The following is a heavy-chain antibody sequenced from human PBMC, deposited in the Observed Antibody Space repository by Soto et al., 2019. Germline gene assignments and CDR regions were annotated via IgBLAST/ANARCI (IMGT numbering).Heavy chain of an antibody. CDR1: GFRFSTYA. CDR3: AKDYRPDGLYDFDY. CDR2: ITGNGGLI. D-gene: IGHD3-16*02. Sequence: GGSLRLSCVGYGFRFSTYAMNWVRQAPGKGLEWVSVITGNGGLIAYADSVKGRFTISRDNSKDTLYLQMNSLRAEDTAVYYCAKDYRPDGLYDFDYWGQGTLVTVSS. J-gene: IGHJ4*02. V-gene: IGHV3-23*01.